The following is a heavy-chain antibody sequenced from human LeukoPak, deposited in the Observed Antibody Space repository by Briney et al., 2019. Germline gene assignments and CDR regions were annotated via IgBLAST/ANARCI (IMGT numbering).Heavy chain of an antibody. J-gene: IGHJ4*02. D-gene: IGHD3-10*01. V-gene: IGHV3-7*03. CDR2: IKQDGSEK. CDR3: ARAPSGRFVSTLYYFDY. Sequence: PGGSLRLSCAASGFTFSTYWMTWVRQAPGKGLEWVANIKQDGSEKNYVDSVKGRFTISRDNAKNSLDLQMNSLRVEDTAVYYCARAPSGRFVSTLYYFDYWGQGTLVTVSS. CDR1: GFTFSTYW.